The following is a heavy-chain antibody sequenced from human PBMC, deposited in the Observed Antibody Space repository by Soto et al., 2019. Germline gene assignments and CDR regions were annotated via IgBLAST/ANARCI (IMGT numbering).Heavy chain of an antibody. CDR1: GFAFISFA. CDR2: ISGVSDTA. Sequence: GWSLRLSCASSGFAFISFAMTWVRQAPGRGLEWVSTISGVSDTADYADSVKGRFTISRDNSKNTLYLQMNSLRAEDTAVYFCAKASGYSSGWCHYWGQGTLVTVSS. D-gene: IGHD6-19*01. J-gene: IGHJ4*02. CDR3: AKASGYSSGWCHY. V-gene: IGHV3-23*01.